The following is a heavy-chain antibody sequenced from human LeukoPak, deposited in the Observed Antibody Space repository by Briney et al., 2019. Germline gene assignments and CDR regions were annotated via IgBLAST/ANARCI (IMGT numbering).Heavy chain of an antibody. CDR2: ISGSGGST. V-gene: IGHV3-23*01. Sequence: GGPLRLSCAASGFTVSSNYMSWVRQAPGKGLEWVSAISGSGGSTYYADSVKGRFTISRDNSKNTLYLQMNSLRAEDTAVYYCAKDQWYYYDSSGYYPLDYWGQGTLVTVSS. J-gene: IGHJ4*02. CDR3: AKDQWYYYDSSGYYPLDY. CDR1: GFTVSSNY. D-gene: IGHD3-22*01.